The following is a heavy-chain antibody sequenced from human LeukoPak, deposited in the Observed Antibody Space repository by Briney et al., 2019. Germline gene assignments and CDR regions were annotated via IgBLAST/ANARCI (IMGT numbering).Heavy chain of an antibody. V-gene: IGHV5-51*01. CDR3: ARVGVGWELPPYYYYMDV. J-gene: IGHJ6*03. Sequence: GESLKISCKGSGYSFTNYWIGWVRQTPGKGLEWMGIIYPGDSDTRFSPSFQGQVTISADKSIITAYLQWSSLKASDTAMYYCARVGVGWELPPYYYYMDVWGKGTTVTVSS. D-gene: IGHD2-15*01. CDR2: IYPGDSDT. CDR1: GYSFTNYW.